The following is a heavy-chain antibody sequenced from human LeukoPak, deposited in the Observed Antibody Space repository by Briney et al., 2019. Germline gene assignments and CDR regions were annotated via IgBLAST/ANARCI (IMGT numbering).Heavy chain of an antibody. CDR1: GFIFGSYA. D-gene: IGHD6-6*01. CDR3: PRDKSCSSPRVWFDP. J-gene: IGHJ5*02. V-gene: IGHV3-23*01. CDR2: ISPSGSAT. Sequence: GGSLRLSCAASGFIFGSYAMSWVRHGPEKGLEGVSTISPSGSATYYADSVKGRFTISRDNLKSTLYLQMNSLRDEDTALYHCPRDKSCSSPRVWFDPWGQGTVVTVSS.